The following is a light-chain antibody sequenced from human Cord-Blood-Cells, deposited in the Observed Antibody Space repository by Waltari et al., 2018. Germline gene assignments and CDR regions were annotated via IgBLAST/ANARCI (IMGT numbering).Light chain of an antibody. CDR2: DAS. J-gene: IGKJ1*01. V-gene: IGKV3-11*01. CDR3: QQRSNWPWT. Sequence: EIVLTQSPATLSLSPGVIATLSCRPSQSVSSYLAWYQHKPGQAPRLLIYDASNRATGIPARFSGSGSGTDFTLTISSLEPEDFAVYYCQQRSNWPWTFGQGTKVEIK. CDR1: QSVSSY.